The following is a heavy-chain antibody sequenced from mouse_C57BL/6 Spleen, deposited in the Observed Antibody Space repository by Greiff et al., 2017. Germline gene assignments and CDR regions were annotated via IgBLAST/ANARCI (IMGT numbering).Heavy chain of an antibody. J-gene: IGHJ2*01. Sequence: QVQLQQSGAELVKPGASVKMSCKASGYTFTSYWITWVKQRPGQGLEWIGDIYPGSGSTNYNEKFKSKATLTVDTSSSTAYMQLSSLTSEDSAVYYCARSLNNYHLDYWGQGTTLTVSS. D-gene: IGHD5-2*01. CDR1: GYTFTSYW. CDR2: IYPGSGST. CDR3: ARSLNNYHLDY. V-gene: IGHV1-55*01.